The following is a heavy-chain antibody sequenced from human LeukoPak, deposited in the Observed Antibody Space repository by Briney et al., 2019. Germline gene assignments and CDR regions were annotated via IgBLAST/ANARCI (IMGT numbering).Heavy chain of an antibody. CDR1: GFTFSSYG. CDR3: AKDAVVVIGTVDY. Sequence: PGGSLRLSCAASGFTFSSYGMHWVRQAPGKGLEWVAFIRYDGSNKYYADSVKGRFTISRDNSKNTLYLQMNSLRAEDTAVYYCAKDAVVVIGTVDYWGQGTLVTVSS. V-gene: IGHV3-30*02. J-gene: IGHJ4*02. D-gene: IGHD2-21*01. CDR2: IRYDGSNK.